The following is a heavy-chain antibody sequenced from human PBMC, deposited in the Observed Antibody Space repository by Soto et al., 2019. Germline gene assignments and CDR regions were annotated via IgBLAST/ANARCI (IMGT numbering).Heavy chain of an antibody. D-gene: IGHD3-10*01. CDR1: GGSFSGYY. V-gene: IGHV4-34*01. CDR3: ARSFYGSGA. J-gene: IGHJ5*02. Sequence: QVQLQQWGAGLLKPSETLSLTCAVYGGSFSGYYWSWIRQPPGKGLEWIGEINHSGSTNYNPSLTXRXTXXVDTSKNQFSLKLSSVTAADTAVYYCARSFYGSGAWGQGTLVTVSS. CDR2: INHSGST.